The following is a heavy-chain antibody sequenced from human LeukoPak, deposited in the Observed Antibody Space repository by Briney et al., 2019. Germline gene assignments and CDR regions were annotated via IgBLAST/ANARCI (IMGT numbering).Heavy chain of an antibody. CDR1: GGSISSGGYY. CDR3: ARDSWWTAAGYYYYMDV. J-gene: IGHJ6*03. D-gene: IGHD6-13*01. CDR2: IYTSGST. V-gene: IGHV4-61*02. Sequence: SQTLSLTCTVSGGSISSGGYYWSWIRQPAGKGLEWTGRIYTSGSTNYNPSLKSRVTISVDTSKNQFSLKLSSVTAADTAVYYCARDSWWTAAGYYYYMDVWGKGTTVTVSS.